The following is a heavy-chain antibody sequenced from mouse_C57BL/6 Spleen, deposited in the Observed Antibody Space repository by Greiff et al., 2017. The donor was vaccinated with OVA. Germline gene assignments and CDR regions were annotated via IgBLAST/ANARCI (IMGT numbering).Heavy chain of an antibody. CDR1: GYTFTSYW. V-gene: IGHV1-59*01. D-gene: IGHD1-1*01. Sequence: QVQLQQPGAELVKPGASVKLSCKASGYTFTSYWMHWVKQRPGQGLEWIGVIDPSDSYTNYNQKFKGKATLTVDTSSSPAYMQLSSLTSEDSAVYYCARDGSRPFDYWGQGTTLTVSS. CDR2: IDPSDSYT. J-gene: IGHJ2*01. CDR3: ARDGSRPFDY.